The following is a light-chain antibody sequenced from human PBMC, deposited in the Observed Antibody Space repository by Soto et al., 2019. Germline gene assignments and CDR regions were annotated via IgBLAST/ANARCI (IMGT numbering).Light chain of an antibody. CDR3: QQRSNWPPLT. V-gene: IGKV3-11*01. CDR2: DAS. J-gene: IGKJ4*01. CDR1: QSVSTY. Sequence: EVVLTQSPATLSLSPGERATLSCRASQSVSTYLAWYQQKPGQAPRLLIYDASNTATGIPARFSGSGSGTDFTLTINSLEPEDSAVYYCQQRSNWPPLTFGGGTKVEIK.